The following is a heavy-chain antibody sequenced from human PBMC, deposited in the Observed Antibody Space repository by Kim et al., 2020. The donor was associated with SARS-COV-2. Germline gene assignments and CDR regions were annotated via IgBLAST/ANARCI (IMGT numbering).Heavy chain of an antibody. V-gene: IGHV1-3*01. J-gene: IGHJ4*01. CDR2: INAGTANT. D-gene: IGHD3-3*01. Sequence: ASVKVSCKTSGYSFTTYAIHWVRQGPGQRLEWMGWINAGTANTEYSQKFQHRVTITRDTSATTAYMELSSLKSEDTAVYYCARGGGPLQFLAWFLGYFDFWGPGTLVTVSS. CDR3: ARGGGPLQFLAWFLGYFDF. CDR1: GYSFTTYA.